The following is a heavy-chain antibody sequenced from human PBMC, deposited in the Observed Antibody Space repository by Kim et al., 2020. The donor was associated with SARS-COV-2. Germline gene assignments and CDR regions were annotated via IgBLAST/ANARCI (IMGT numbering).Heavy chain of an antibody. V-gene: IGHV4-34*01. D-gene: IGHD3-16*02. CDR1: GGSFSGYY. CDR3: ASGPSYDYVWGSYRSPIHY. Sequence: SETLSLTCAVYGGSFSGYYWSWIRQPPGKGLEWIGEINHSGSTNYNPSLKSRVTISVDTSKNQFSLKLSSVTAADTAVYYCASGPSYDYVWGSYRSPIHYWGQGTLVTVSS. J-gene: IGHJ4*02. CDR2: INHSGST.